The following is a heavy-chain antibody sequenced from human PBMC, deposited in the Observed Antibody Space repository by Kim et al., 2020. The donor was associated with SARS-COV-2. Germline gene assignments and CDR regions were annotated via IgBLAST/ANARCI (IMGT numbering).Heavy chain of an antibody. CDR3: ATGYCSESSCYL. J-gene: IGHJ1*01. CDR1: GYTFTGYY. Sequence: ASVKVSCKASGYTFTGYYIHWVRQAPGQGLEWMGRIDPNSGDTNYAHSLQGRVTMTRDTSMSTAYLELTRLTSDDTAVYYCATGYCSESSCYLWGQGALVPVPT. CDR2: IDPNSGDT. V-gene: IGHV1-2*06. D-gene: IGHD2-15*01.